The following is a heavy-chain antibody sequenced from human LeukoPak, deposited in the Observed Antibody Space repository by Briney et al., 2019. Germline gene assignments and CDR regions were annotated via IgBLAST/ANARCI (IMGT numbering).Heavy chain of an antibody. Sequence: SETLSLTCTVSGGSISSYYWSWIRQPPGKGLEWIGDIYYSGSTNYSPSLKSRVTISVDTSKNQFSLKLSSVTAADTAVYYCARRGVLSSSWYGGGWFDPWGQGTLVTVSS. CDR3: ARRGVLSSSWYGGGWFDP. CDR2: IYYSGST. CDR1: GGSISSYY. J-gene: IGHJ5*02. V-gene: IGHV4-59*08. D-gene: IGHD6-13*01.